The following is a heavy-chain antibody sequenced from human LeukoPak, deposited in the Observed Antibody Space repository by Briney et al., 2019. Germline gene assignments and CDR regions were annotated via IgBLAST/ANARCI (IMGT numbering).Heavy chain of an antibody. Sequence: PGGTLRLSCAASGFTLSSYGMSWVRQAPGKGLEWVSTISGSGGRTYYADSVKGRFTISRDNAKNSLYLQMNSLRAEDTAVYYCARAHKDSDAFDIWGQGTMVTVSS. CDR1: GFTLSSYG. V-gene: IGHV3-23*01. CDR3: ARAHKDSDAFDI. CDR2: ISGSGGRT. J-gene: IGHJ3*02.